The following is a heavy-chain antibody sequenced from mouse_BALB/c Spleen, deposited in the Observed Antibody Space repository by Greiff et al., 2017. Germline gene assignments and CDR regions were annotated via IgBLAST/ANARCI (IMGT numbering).Heavy chain of an antibody. Sequence: EVKLVESGGGLVQPGGSLKLSCAASGFDFSRYWMSWVRQAPGKGLEWIGEINPDSSTINYTPSLKDKFIISRDNAKNTLYLQMSKVRSEDTALYYCARAYYYYAMDYWGQGTSVTVSS. V-gene: IGHV4-1*02. CDR1: GFDFSRYW. CDR2: INPDSSTI. D-gene: IGHD2-10*01. J-gene: IGHJ4*01. CDR3: ARAYYYYAMDY.